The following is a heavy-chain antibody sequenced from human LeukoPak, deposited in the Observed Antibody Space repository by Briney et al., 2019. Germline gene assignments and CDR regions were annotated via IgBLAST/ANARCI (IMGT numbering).Heavy chain of an antibody. J-gene: IGHJ3*02. Sequence: PSQTLSLTCAVSGGSISSGGYSWSWIRQPPGKGLEWIGYIYHSGSTYYNPSLKSRVTISVDTSRNQFSLKLSSVTAADTAVYYCARSFATVGPNGAFDIWGQGTMVTVSS. V-gene: IGHV4-30-2*02. CDR2: IYHSGST. D-gene: IGHD4-23*01. CDR1: GGSISSGGYS. CDR3: ARSFATVGPNGAFDI.